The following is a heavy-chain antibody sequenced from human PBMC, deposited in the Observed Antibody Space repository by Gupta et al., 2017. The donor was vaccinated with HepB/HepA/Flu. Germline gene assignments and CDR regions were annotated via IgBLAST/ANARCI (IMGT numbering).Heavy chain of an antibody. CDR1: GFTFSRYG. Sequence: QVQLVESGGGVVQPGRSLRLSCAASGFTFSRYGMHWVRQAPGKGLQWVAVISYDGRNKYYADSMKGRFTISRDNSKNTLYLQMNSLRAEDTAVYYCAKDLFPLNYYYYMDVWGKGTTVTVSS. J-gene: IGHJ6*03. CDR2: ISYDGRNK. V-gene: IGHV3-30*18. CDR3: AKDLFPLNYYYYMDV. D-gene: IGHD3-9*01.